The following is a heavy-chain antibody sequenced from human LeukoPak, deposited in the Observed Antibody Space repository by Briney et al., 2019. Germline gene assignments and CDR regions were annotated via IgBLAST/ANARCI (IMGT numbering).Heavy chain of an antibody. CDR1: GFTFSSYA. CDR2: ISSNGGST. Sequence: GGSLRLSCSASGFTFSSYAMHWVRQAPGKGLEYVSAISSNGGSTYYADSVKGRFTISRDNSKNTLYLQMNSLRAEDTAVYYCARDPASSSITIFGVVIMGYFDYWGQGTLVTVSS. J-gene: IGHJ4*02. V-gene: IGHV3-64*04. CDR3: ARDPASSSITIFGVVIMGYFDY. D-gene: IGHD3-3*01.